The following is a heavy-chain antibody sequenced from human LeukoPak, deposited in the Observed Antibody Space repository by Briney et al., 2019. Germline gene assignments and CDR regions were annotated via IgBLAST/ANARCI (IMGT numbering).Heavy chain of an antibody. CDR2: ITSSGNTI. CDR3: ARLTTMTTTGGPFDF. CDR1: GFTFSSYE. Sequence: PGESLRLSCAASGFTFSSYEMNWVRQAPGKGLEWVSYITSSGNTIYYADPVKGRFTIARDNAKNSLYLQMNSLRAEDTAVYYCARLTTMTTTGGPFDFWGQGTLVTVSS. J-gene: IGHJ4*02. D-gene: IGHD4-17*01. V-gene: IGHV3-48*03.